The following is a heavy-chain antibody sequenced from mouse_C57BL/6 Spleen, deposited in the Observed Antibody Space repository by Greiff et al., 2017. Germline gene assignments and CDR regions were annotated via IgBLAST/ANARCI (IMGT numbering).Heavy chain of an antibody. CDR3: AFTTVVDRYYDV. V-gene: IGHV14-2*01. J-gene: IGHJ1*03. Sequence: VQLQQSGAELVKPGASVKLSCTASGFNIKDYYMHWVKQRTEQGLEWIGRIDPEDGETKYAPKFKGKATITADTSSNTAYLQLSSLTSEDTAVYYCAFTTVVDRYYDVWGTGTTVTASS. CDR2: IDPEDGET. D-gene: IGHD1-1*01. CDR1: GFNIKDYY.